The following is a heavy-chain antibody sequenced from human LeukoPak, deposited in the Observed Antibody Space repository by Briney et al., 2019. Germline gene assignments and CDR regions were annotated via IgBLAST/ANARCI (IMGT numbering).Heavy chain of an antibody. CDR2: INHSGST. D-gene: IGHD3-22*01. CDR3: ARASYSYDISGWVPFDY. CDR1: GGSFSGYY. J-gene: IGHJ4*02. Sequence: SETLSLTCGVYGGSFSGYYWSWMRQPPGKGLEWIGEINHSGSTNYNPSLKSRVTISVDTSKNQFSLKLSSVTAADTAVYYCARASYSYDISGWVPFDYWGQGTLVTVSS. V-gene: IGHV4-34*01.